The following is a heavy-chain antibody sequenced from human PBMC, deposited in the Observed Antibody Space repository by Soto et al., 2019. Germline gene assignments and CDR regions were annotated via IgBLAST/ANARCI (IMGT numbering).Heavy chain of an antibody. CDR1: GFTFDDYA. Sequence: GGSLRLSCATSGFTFDDYAMHWVRQAPGKGLEWVSGISWNSGSIGYADSVKGRFTISRDNAKNSLYLQMNSLRAEDTALYYCAKDNSIAAAGKASNWFDHWGQGTLVTVSS. CDR3: AKDNSIAAAGKASNWFDH. D-gene: IGHD6-13*01. V-gene: IGHV3-9*01. CDR2: ISWNSGSI. J-gene: IGHJ5*02.